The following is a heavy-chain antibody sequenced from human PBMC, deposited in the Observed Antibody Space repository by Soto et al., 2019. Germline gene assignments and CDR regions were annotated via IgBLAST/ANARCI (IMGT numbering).Heavy chain of an antibody. J-gene: IGHJ4*02. D-gene: IGHD3-3*01. CDR2: ISAYNGNT. CDR1: GYTFTSYG. Sequence: ASVKVSCKASGYTFTSYGISWVRQAPGQGLEWMGWISAYNGNTNYAQKLQGRVTMTTDTSTSTAYMQLRSLRSDDTAVYYCARDDTLYYDLWSAYSGKFDYWGQGTLVTVSS. V-gene: IGHV1-18*01. CDR3: ARDDTLYYDLWSAYSGKFDY.